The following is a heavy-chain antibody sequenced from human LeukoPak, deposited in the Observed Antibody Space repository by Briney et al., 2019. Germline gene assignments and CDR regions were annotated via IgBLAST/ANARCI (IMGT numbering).Heavy chain of an antibody. D-gene: IGHD3-10*01. J-gene: IGHJ4*02. V-gene: IGHV1-46*01. Sequence: ASVKVSCKASGYTFTSYYMHWVRQAPGQGLEWMGIINPSGGRTSYAQKFQGRVTMTTDTSTSTAYMELRSLRSDDTDVYYCARTPMGYYYGAGSGPLDYWGQGTLVTVSS. CDR3: ARTPMGYYYGAGSGPLDY. CDR2: INPSGGRT. CDR1: GYTFTSYY.